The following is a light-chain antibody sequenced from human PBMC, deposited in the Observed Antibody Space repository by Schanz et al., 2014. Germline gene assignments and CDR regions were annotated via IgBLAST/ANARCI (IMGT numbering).Light chain of an antibody. CDR2: AAS. CDR3: MQALQTAYT. J-gene: IGKJ2*01. CDR1: QSISSY. Sequence: DIQMTQSPSSLSASVGDGVTISCRANQSISSYLNWYQQRPGQAPKLLIYAASSLQSGVPSRFSGSGSGTDFTLKISRVEADDVGVYYCMQALQTAYTFGQGTKLEIK. V-gene: IGKV1-39*01.